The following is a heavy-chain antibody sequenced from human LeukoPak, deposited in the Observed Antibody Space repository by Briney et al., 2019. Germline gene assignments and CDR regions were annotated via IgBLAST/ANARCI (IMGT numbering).Heavy chain of an antibody. CDR1: GYTFTSYG. J-gene: IGHJ6*02. V-gene: IGHV1-18*01. Sequence: ASVKVSCKASGYTFTSYGISWVRQAPGQGLEWMGWISAYNGNTNYAQKLQGRVTMTTDTSTSTAYMELRSLGSDDTAVYYCARDRYCTNGVCPVYYYYGMDVWGQGTTVTVSS. CDR3: ARDRYCTNGVCPVYYYYGMDV. D-gene: IGHD2-8*01. CDR2: ISAYNGNT.